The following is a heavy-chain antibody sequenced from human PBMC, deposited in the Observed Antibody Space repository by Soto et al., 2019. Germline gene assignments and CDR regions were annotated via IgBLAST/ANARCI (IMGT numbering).Heavy chain of an antibody. CDR2: ITPIPGTA. CDR1: GYTFTSYG. CDR3: ARPLAAGTLHYFYYGMDV. J-gene: IGHJ6*02. Sequence: SVKVSCKASGYTFTSYGISWVRQAPGQGLEWMGGITPIPGTADYAQEFQGRVTITADDSTSTAHMELRSLRSEDTAVYYCARPLAAGTLHYFYYGMDVWGQGTTVTVSS. V-gene: IGHV1-69*13. D-gene: IGHD6-13*01.